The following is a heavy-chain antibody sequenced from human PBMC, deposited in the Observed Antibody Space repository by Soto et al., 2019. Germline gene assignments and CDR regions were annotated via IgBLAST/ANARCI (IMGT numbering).Heavy chain of an antibody. J-gene: IGHJ4*02. CDR2: IKQDGSEK. D-gene: IGHD2-2*01. CDR3: ARCRGCSTGCHNFDY. V-gene: IGHV3-7*01. CDR1: GFTFSSYW. Sequence: EVQLVESGGGLVQPGGSLRLSCAASGFTFSSYWMSWVRPAPGKGLEWVANIKQDGSEKYYVDSVKGRFTISRDNAKNSLYLQMNSLRAEDTAVYYCARCRGCSTGCHNFDYWGQGTLVTVSS.